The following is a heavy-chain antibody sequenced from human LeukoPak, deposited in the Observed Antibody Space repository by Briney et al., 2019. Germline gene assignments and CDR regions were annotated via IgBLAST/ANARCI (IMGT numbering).Heavy chain of an antibody. CDR1: GSSFTSYW. V-gene: IGHV5-10-1*01. Sequence: GGSLQISCQGSGSSFTSYWISGARQLPGKGREWMGRIDPSDSYTNYSPSCQGHVTISADKSISTAYLQWSSLKASDTAMYYCARQILGDTAMVRDYWGQGTLVTVSS. J-gene: IGHJ4*02. D-gene: IGHD5-18*01. CDR3: ARQILGDTAMVRDY. CDR2: IDPSDSYT.